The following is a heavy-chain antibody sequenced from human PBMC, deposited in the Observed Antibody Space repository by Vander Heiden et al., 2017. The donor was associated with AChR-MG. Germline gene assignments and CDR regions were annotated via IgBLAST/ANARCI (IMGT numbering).Heavy chain of an antibody. CDR3: ARDSGGARAALPDY. V-gene: IGHV1-3*01. CDR1: GYTFTSHA. Sequence: QVQLVQSGAEVKKPGASVKVSCKASGYTFTSHAMHWVRQAPGQRLEWMGWINVGNGNTKYSQKFQGRITITRDTSASTAYVELGSLRSEDTAVYYCARDSGGARAALPDYWGQGTLVTVSS. D-gene: IGHD6-25*01. CDR2: INVGNGNT. J-gene: IGHJ4*02.